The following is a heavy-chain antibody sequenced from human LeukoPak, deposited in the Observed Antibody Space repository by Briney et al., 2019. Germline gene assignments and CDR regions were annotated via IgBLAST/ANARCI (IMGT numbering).Heavy chain of an antibody. CDR2: IIPIFGTA. Sequence: SVKVSCKASGGTFSSYAISWVRQAPGQGLEWMGGIIPIFGTANYAQKFQGRVTITADESTSTAYMELSSLRSEDTAVYYCAEGTGYCSGGSCFLDAFDIWGQGTMVTVSS. D-gene: IGHD2-15*01. V-gene: IGHV1-69*13. CDR1: GGTFSSYA. CDR3: AEGTGYCSGGSCFLDAFDI. J-gene: IGHJ3*02.